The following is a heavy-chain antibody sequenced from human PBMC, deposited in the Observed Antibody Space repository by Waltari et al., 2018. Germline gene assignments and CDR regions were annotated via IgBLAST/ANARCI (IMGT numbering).Heavy chain of an antibody. CDR3: ARGMGRWLQLGGWFDP. D-gene: IGHD5-12*01. Sequence: QVQLQESGPGLVKPSETLSLTCAVYGGSFSGYYWSWIRQPPGKGLAWIGEINHSGSTNYNPSLKSRVTISVDTSKNQFSLKLSSVTAADTAVYYCARGMGRWLQLGGWFDPWGQGTLVTVSS. CDR2: INHSGST. J-gene: IGHJ5*02. CDR1: GGSFSGYY. V-gene: IGHV4-34*01.